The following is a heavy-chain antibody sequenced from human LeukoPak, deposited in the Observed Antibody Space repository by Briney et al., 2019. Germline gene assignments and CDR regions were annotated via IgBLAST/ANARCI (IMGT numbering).Heavy chain of an antibody. J-gene: IGHJ4*02. CDR2: IYHSGST. V-gene: IGHV4-4*02. CDR3: ARESAISSSSPFDY. D-gene: IGHD6-6*01. CDR1: GGSISSSNW. Sequence: SETLSLTCAVSGGSISSSNWWSWVRQPPGKGLEWIGEIYHSGSTNYNPSLKSRVTISVDKSKNQFSLKLSSVTAADTAVYYCARESAISSSSPFDYWGQGILVTVSS.